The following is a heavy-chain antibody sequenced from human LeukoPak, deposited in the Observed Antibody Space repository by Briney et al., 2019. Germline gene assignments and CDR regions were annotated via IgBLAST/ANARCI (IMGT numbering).Heavy chain of an antibody. D-gene: IGHD6-19*01. CDR1: GGSISSSSYY. CDR3: ASGDIAVAGLDY. V-gene: IGHV4-39*01. Sequence: SETLSLTCTVSGGSISSSSYYWGWIRQPPGKGLEWIGSIYYSGSTYYNPSLKSRVTISVDTSKNQFSLKLSSVTAADTAVYYCASGDIAVAGLDYWGQGTLVTVSS. J-gene: IGHJ4*02. CDR2: IYYSGST.